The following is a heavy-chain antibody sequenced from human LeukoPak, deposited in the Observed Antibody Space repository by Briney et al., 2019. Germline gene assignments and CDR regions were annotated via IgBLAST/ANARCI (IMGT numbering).Heavy chain of an antibody. J-gene: IGHJ5*02. CDR1: GGSISSYY. CDR2: IYYSGST. V-gene: IGHV4-59*01. Sequence: SETLSLTCTVSGGSISSYYWSWIRQPPGKGLEWIGYIYYSGSTNYNPSLKSRVTISVDTSKNQFSLKLSSVTAADTAVYYCARDHEGFDPWAREPWSPSPQ. CDR3: ARDHEGFDP.